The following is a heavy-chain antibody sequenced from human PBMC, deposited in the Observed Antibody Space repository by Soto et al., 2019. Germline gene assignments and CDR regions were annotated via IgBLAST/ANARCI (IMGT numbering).Heavy chain of an antibody. V-gene: IGHV4-59*01. CDR2: IYYSGST. D-gene: IGHD3-22*01. Sequence: SETLSLTCTVSGGSISSYYWSWIRQPPGKGLEWIGYIYYSGSTNYNPSLKSRVTISVDTSKNQFSLKLSSVTAADTAVYYCGRGHYYDSSGYYNGSGWFDPWGQGTLVTVSS. CDR3: GRGHYYDSSGYYNGSGWFDP. J-gene: IGHJ5*02. CDR1: GGSISSYY.